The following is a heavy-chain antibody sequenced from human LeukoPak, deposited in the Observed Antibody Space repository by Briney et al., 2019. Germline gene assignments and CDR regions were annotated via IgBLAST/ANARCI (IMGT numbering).Heavy chain of an antibody. Sequence: SETLSLTFTVSGGSISSYYWSWIRQPPGKGLEWIGYIYYSGSTNYNPSLKSRVTISVDTSKNQFSLKLSSVTAADTAVYYCARVAYGSGSSSYFDYWGQGTLVTVSS. J-gene: IGHJ4*02. D-gene: IGHD3-10*01. V-gene: IGHV4-59*08. CDR3: ARVAYGSGSSSYFDY. CDR1: GGSISSYY. CDR2: IYYSGST.